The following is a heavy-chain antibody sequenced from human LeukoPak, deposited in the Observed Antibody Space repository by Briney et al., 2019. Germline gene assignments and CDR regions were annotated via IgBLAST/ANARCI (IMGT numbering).Heavy chain of an antibody. V-gene: IGHV1-69*02. J-gene: IGHJ6*02. D-gene: IGHD6-19*01. Sequence: ASVKVSCKASGGTFSSYTISWVRQAPGQGLEWMGRIIPILGIANYAQKFRGRVTITADKSTSTAYMELSSLRSEDTAVYYCARGAVAWYYGMDVWGQGTTVTVSS. CDR1: GGTFSSYT. CDR2: IIPILGIA. CDR3: ARGAVAWYYGMDV.